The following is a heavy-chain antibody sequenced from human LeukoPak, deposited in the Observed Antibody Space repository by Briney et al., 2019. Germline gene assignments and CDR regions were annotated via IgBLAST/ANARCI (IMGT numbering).Heavy chain of an antibody. CDR3: ARRYTGAPRAFDV. CDR2: MKQDGREK. CDR1: GFIFSNYW. D-gene: IGHD1-1*01. V-gene: IGHV3-7*01. Sequence: GGSLRLSCVASGFIFSNYWMSWVRQVPGKGLEWVANMKQDGREKYLVDSVKGRFTISRDNAKNSVYLQMNSLTDEDTAVYYCARRYTGAPRAFDVWGRGTMVTVSS. J-gene: IGHJ3*01.